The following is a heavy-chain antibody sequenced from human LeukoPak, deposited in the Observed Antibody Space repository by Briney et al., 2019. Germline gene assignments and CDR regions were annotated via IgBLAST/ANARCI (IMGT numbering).Heavy chain of an antibody. D-gene: IGHD5/OR15-5a*01. CDR2: TIPIFGTA. CDR3: ARDRAWSTIETLQLDY. Sequence: SVKVSCKASGGTFSSYAISWVRQAPGQGLEWMGGTIPIFGTAHYAQKFQGRVTITADESTSTAYMELSSLKSEDTAVYYCARDRAWSTIETLQLDYWGQRTLVTVSS. J-gene: IGHJ4*02. V-gene: IGHV1-69*13. CDR1: GGTFSSYA.